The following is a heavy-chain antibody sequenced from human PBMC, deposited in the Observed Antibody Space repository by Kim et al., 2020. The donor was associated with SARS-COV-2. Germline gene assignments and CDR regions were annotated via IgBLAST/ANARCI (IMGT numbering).Heavy chain of an antibody. J-gene: IGHJ3*02. CDR3: ARTEATIVGTYAFDM. D-gene: IGHD5-12*01. Sequence: GGSLRLSCAASGFTVSTYTMNWVRQAPGKGLEWVSSISSSGTYLYYADSVKGRFTISRDNAKNSLNLQMNSLRADDTAVYYCARTEATIVGTYAFDMWGQGTTVPVSS. CDR2: ISSSGTYL. CDR1: GFTVSTYT. V-gene: IGHV3-21*01.